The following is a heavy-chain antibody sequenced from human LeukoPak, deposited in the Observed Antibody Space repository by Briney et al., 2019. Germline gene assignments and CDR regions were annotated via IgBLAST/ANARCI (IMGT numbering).Heavy chain of an antibody. J-gene: IGHJ5*02. CDR1: GGSIPTKNFY. Sequence: SETLSLTCTVSGGSIPTKNFYWGWIRQPPGKGLEWIGSVFYSGSTYYNPSLKSRVTISVDTSKNQFSLKLSSVTAADTAVYYCARVSAPMVRGDDWFDPWGQGTLVTVSS. D-gene: IGHD3-10*01. CDR2: VFYSGST. CDR3: ARVSAPMVRGDDWFDP. V-gene: IGHV4-39*07.